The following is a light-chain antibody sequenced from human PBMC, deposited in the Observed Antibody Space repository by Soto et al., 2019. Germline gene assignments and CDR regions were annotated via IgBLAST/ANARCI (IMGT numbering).Light chain of an antibody. CDR1: SNDVGTYNL. J-gene: IGLJ1*01. V-gene: IGLV2-23*01. Sequence: QSVLTQPASVSVYPGQSITLSCTGTSNDVGTYNLVSWYQQHPGKPPKLILFEGFKRPSGVSNRFSGSKSANTASLTISGLQAEDEADYYCSSYAGSTTYVFGTGTKVTVL. CDR2: EGF. CDR3: SSYAGSTTYV.